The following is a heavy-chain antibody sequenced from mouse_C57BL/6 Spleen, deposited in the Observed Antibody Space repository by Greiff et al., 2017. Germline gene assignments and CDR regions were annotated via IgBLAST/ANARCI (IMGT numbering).Heavy chain of an antibody. Sequence: EVHLLESEGGLVQPGSSMKLSCTASGFTFSDYYMAWVRQVPEKGLEWVANINYDGSSTYYLDSLKSRFIISRDNAKNILYLQMSSLKSEDTATYYCERDQNYYGSRGFDYWGQGTTLTVSS. V-gene: IGHV5-16*01. CDR2: INYDGSST. CDR1: GFTFSDYY. CDR3: ERDQNYYGSRGFDY. J-gene: IGHJ2*01. D-gene: IGHD1-1*01.